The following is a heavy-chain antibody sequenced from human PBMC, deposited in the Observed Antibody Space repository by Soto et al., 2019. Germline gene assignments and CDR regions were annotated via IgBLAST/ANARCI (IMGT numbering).Heavy chain of an antibody. CDR2: IYYSGST. V-gene: IGHV4-39*01. CDR1: GGSISSSSYY. D-gene: IGHD2-15*01. J-gene: IGHJ1*01. Sequence: QLQLQESGPGLVKPSETLSLTCTVSGGSISSSSYYWGWIRQPPGKGLEWIGSIYYSGSTYYNPSLKSRVTISVDTSKPQFSLKLSSVTAAATAVYYCARRPHVRSGHLSRYFQHWGQGTLVTVSS. CDR3: ARRPHVRSGHLSRYFQH.